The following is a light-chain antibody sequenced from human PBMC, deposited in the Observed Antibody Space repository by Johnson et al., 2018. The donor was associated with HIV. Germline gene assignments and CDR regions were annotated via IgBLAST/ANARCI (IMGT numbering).Light chain of an antibody. CDR3: AAWDDSLNGFYV. CDR2: ENN. V-gene: IGLV1-51*02. J-gene: IGLJ1*01. CDR1: SSNIGNNY. Sequence: QSVLTQPPSVSAAPGQKVTISCSGSSSNIGNNYVSWYQQLPGTAPNLLIYENNRRPSGIPDRFSGSKSGTSASLAISGLQSEDEADYYCAAWDDSLNGFYVFGTGTKVTVL.